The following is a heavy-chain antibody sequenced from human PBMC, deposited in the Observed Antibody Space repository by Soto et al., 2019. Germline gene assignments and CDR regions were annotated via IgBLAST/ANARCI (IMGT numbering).Heavy chain of an antibody. CDR2: IIPILGIA. V-gene: IGHV1-69*04. CDR3: ARDSPDYYGSGTPSWFDP. CDR1: GGTFSSYT. J-gene: IGHJ5*02. Sequence: SVKVSCKASGGTFSSYTISWVRQAPGQGLEWMGRIIPILGIANYAQKFQGRVTITADKSTSTAYMELSSLRSEDTAVYYCARDSPDYYGSGTPSWFDPWGQGTLVTVSS. D-gene: IGHD3-10*01.